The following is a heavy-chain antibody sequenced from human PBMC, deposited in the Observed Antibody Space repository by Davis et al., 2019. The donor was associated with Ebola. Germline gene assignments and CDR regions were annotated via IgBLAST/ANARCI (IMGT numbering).Heavy chain of an antibody. J-gene: IGHJ6*02. V-gene: IGHV5-51*01. CDR2: ISPDTSDT. Sequence: GGSLRLSCKGSGYRFINHWIAWVRQMPGKGLEWMGLISPDTSDTRYSSSFRGQVTISADKSINTVYLQWSSLKASDTAIYYCARLSTGYDFWSGYPDYYYYYGMDVWGQGTTVTVSS. CDR3: ARLSTGYDFWSGYPDYYYYYGMDV. CDR1: GYRFINHW. D-gene: IGHD3-3*01.